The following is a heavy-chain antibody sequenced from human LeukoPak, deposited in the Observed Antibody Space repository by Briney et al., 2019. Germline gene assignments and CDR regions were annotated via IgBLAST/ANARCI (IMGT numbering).Heavy chain of an antibody. Sequence: GGSLRLSCAASGFTFSSYAMSWVRQAPGKGLEWDSAISGKGGITSYAPSVKDRFNIPRDNPKNTLYLQMNSLRAEDTAVYYCAKSRITMVRGVITNFDYWGQGTLGTVSS. J-gene: IGHJ4*02. D-gene: IGHD3-10*01. V-gene: IGHV3-23*01. CDR1: GFTFSSYA. CDR3: AKSRITMVRGVITNFDY. CDR2: ISGKGGIT.